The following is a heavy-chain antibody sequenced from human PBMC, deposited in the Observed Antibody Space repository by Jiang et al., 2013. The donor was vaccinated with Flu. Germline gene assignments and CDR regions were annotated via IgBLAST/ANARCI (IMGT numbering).Heavy chain of an antibody. CDR2: ISYDGSNK. J-gene: IGHJ4*02. Sequence: VQLLESGGGVVQPGRSLRLSCAASGFTFSSYAMHWVRQAPGKGLEWVAVISYDGSNKYYADSVKGRFTISRDNSKNTLYLQMNSLRAEDTAVYYCARDPGGXTLGAVFGYFDYWGQGTLVTVSS. CDR3: ARDPGGXTLGAVFGYFDY. D-gene: IGHD3-16*01. V-gene: IGHV3-30-3*01. CDR1: GFTFSSYA.